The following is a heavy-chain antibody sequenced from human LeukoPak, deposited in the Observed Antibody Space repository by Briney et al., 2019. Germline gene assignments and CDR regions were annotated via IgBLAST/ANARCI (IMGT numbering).Heavy chain of an antibody. Sequence: PSETLSLTCTVSGGSISSYYWSWIRQPPGKRLEWIGYIYYSGSTNYNPSLKSRVTISVDTSKNQFSLKLSSVTAADTAVYYCARDLGTYSYGYRWFDPWGQGTLVTVSS. J-gene: IGHJ5*02. CDR3: ARDLGTYSYGYRWFDP. V-gene: IGHV4-59*01. CDR2: IYYSGST. D-gene: IGHD5-18*01. CDR1: GGSISSYY.